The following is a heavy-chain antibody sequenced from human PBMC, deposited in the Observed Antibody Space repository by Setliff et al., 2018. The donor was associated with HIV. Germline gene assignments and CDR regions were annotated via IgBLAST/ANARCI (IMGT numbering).Heavy chain of an antibody. V-gene: IGHV1-69*05. J-gene: IGHJ3*02. D-gene: IGHD3-3*01. Sequence: SVKVSCKASGGTFSSYAINWVRQAPGQGLEWMGGIIPIFGKANYAQKFQGRVSMTTDTSTSTAYMELRTLRSDDTAVYYCARDSSDNFWSAYYNIGGGASDIWGQGTMVTVSS. CDR2: IIPIFGKA. CDR1: GGTFSSYA. CDR3: ARDSSDNFWSAYYNIGGGASDI.